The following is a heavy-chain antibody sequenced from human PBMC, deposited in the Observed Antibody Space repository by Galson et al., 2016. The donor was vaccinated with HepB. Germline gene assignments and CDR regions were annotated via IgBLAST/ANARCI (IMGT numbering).Heavy chain of an antibody. V-gene: IGHV3-21*01. CDR1: GFTFSTYS. CDR2: ISSRSTFI. J-gene: IGHJ3*02. CDR3: ARTHIVVENEEAFDI. Sequence: SLRLSCAASGFTFSTYSMNWVRQAPEKGLEWVSSISSRSTFINYAESVEGRFTISRDNAKNSLYLQLNSLRAEDTAVYHCARTHIVVENEEAFDIWGQGTMVTVSS. D-gene: IGHD2-21*01.